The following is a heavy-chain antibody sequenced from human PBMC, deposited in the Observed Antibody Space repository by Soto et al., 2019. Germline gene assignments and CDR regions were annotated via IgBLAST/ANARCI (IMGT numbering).Heavy chain of an antibody. V-gene: IGHV3-23*01. CDR2: ISGSGGST. J-gene: IGHJ4*02. D-gene: IGHD2-15*01. Sequence: GGSLRLSCAASGFTFSSYAMSWVRQAPGKGLEWVSAISGSGGSTYYADSVKGRFTISRDNSKNTLYLQMNSLRAEDTAVYYCAYYCSGGSCRKGFDYWGQGTLVTVSS. CDR3: AYYCSGGSCRKGFDY. CDR1: GFTFSSYA.